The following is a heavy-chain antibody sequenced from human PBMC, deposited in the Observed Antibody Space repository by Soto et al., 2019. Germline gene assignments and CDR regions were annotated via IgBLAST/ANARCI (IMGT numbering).Heavy chain of an antibody. V-gene: IGHV1-69*01. J-gene: IGHJ4*02. CDR1: GGTFSSYA. CDR3: ARETGMITFGGVIAYTPLGY. Sequence: QVPLVQSGAEVKKPGSSVKVSCKASGGTFSSYAISWVRQAPGQGLEWMGGIIPIFGTANYAQKFQGRVTITADESTSTAYMELSSLRSEDTAVYYCARETGMITFGGVIAYTPLGYWGQGTLVTVSS. CDR2: IIPIFGTA. D-gene: IGHD3-16*02.